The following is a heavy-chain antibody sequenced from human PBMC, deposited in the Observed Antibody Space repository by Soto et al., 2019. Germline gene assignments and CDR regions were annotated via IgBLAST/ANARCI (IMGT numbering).Heavy chain of an antibody. D-gene: IGHD3-22*01. CDR2: TRNKANSYTT. CDR1: GGSISSSSYY. CDR3: AREGSSSGPDYEY. V-gene: IGHV3-72*01. Sequence: LSLTCTVSGGSISSSSYYWGWIRQPPGKGLEWVGRTRNKANSYTTDYAAFVKGRFTISRDDSKNLIYLQMNSLKTEDTAVYYCAREGSSSGPDYEYWGQGTLVTVSS. J-gene: IGHJ4*02.